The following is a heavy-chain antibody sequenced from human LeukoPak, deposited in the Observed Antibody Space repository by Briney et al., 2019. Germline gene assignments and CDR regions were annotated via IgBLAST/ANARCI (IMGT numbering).Heavy chain of an antibody. CDR3: ARLPTYYSDSSGHYYFDY. CDR2: IYPGDSDT. D-gene: IGHD3-22*01. CDR1: GYSFDDYW. Sequence: GESLKISCKVSGYSFDDYWNAWVRQMPGKGLEWMGIIYPGDSDTRYSPSFQGQVTISADKPVTTAHLQWSSLKASDTAMYYCARLPTYYSDSSGHYYFDYWGQGALVTVSS. J-gene: IGHJ4*02. V-gene: IGHV5-51*01.